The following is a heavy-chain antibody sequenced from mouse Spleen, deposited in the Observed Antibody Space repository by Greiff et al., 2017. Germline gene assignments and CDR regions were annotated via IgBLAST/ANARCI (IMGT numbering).Heavy chain of an antibody. D-gene: IGHD2-12*01. CDR1: GYAFSSSW. Sequence: VQGVESGPELVKPGASVKISCKASGYAFSSSWMNWVKQRPGKGLEWIGRIYPGDGDTNYNGKFKGKATLTADKSSSTAYMQLSSLTSEDSAVYFCARGGYSYYSYGGYFDVWGAGTTVTVSS. CDR3: ARGGYSYYSYGGYFDV. V-gene: IGHV1-82*01. J-gene: IGHJ1*01. CDR2: IYPGDGDT.